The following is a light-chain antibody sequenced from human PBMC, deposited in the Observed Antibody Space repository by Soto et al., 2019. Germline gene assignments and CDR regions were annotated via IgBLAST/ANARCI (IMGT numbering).Light chain of an antibody. CDR3: QQYNSYPWT. V-gene: IGKV1-17*01. Sequence: IQMTQSPSSLSASVGDRVAISCRASQDIRNTLAWYQQKPGEAPKLLIFAASNLQSGVPSRFSGSGSGTEFTLTITSLQPDDFATYYCQQYNSYPWTFGQGTKVDIK. CDR1: QDIRNT. J-gene: IGKJ1*01. CDR2: AAS.